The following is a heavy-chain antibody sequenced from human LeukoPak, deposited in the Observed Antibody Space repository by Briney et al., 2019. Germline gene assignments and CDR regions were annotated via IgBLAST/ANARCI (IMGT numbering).Heavy chain of an antibody. Sequence: GESLRLSCAASGFTFSSYAMSWVRQAPGKGLEWVSAISGSGGSTYYADSVKGRFTISRDNSKNTLYLQMNSLRAEDTAVYYCAKLKSHSLGAFDIWGQGTMVTVSS. CDR3: AKLKSHSLGAFDI. J-gene: IGHJ3*02. CDR2: ISGSGGST. CDR1: GFTFSSYA. V-gene: IGHV3-23*01.